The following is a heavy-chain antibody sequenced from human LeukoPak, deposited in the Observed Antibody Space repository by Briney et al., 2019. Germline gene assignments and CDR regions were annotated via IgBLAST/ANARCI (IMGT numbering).Heavy chain of an antibody. V-gene: IGHV3-33*01. CDR1: GFTFCSYG. D-gene: IGHD1-14*01. Sequence: GGSLRLSCAASGFTFCSYGMNWVRQAPGKVLEWVAVIWYDGSNKYYADSVKGRFTISRDNSKNTLYLQMNSLRAEDTAVYYCARLSPEFDYWGQGTLVTVSS. CDR3: ARLSPEFDY. CDR2: IWYDGSNK. J-gene: IGHJ4*02.